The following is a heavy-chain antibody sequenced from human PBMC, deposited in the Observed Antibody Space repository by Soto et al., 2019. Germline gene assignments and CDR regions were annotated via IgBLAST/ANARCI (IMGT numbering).Heavy chain of an antibody. V-gene: IGHV1-18*01. J-gene: IGHJ4*02. CDR3: AREPSGYDSSGYIDY. CDR1: GYTFTSYG. D-gene: IGHD3-22*01. Sequence: ASVKVSCKASGYTFTSYGISWVRQAPGQGLEWMGWISAYNGNTNYAQKLQGRVTMTTDTSTSTAYMELRSLRSDDTAVYYCAREPSGYDSSGYIDYWGQGTLVTVSS. CDR2: ISAYNGNT.